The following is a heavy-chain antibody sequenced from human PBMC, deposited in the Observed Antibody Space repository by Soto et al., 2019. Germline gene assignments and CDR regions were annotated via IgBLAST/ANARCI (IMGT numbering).Heavy chain of an antibody. D-gene: IGHD3-3*01. Sequence: PVGSLRLSCAASGFTFSSYAMHWVRQAPGKGLEWVAVISYDGSNKYYADSVKGRFTISRDNSKNTLYLQMNSLRAEDTAVYYCARIRFPPGITKDGMGVWGQGTTVTVSS. CDR2: ISYDGSNK. V-gene: IGHV3-30-3*01. J-gene: IGHJ6*02. CDR3: ARIRFPPGITKDGMGV. CDR1: GFTFSSYA.